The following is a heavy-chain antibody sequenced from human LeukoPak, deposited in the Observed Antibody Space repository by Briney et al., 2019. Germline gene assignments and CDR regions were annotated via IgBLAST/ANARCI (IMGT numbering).Heavy chain of an antibody. D-gene: IGHD5-24*01. CDR2: IYHSGST. V-gene: IGHV4-4*02. CDR1: GGSISSSNW. Sequence: SETLSLTCAVSGGSISSSNWWSWVRQPPGKGLEWIGEIYHSGSTNYNPSLKSRVTISVDTSKNKFSLKLSSVTAADTAVYYCAGRDDYVAFDIWGQGTMVTVSS. CDR3: AGRDDYVAFDI. J-gene: IGHJ3*02.